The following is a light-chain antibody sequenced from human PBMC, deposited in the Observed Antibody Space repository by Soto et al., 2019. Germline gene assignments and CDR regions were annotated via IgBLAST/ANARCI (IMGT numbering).Light chain of an antibody. V-gene: IGKV3-11*01. CDR2: DAS. Sequence: EIVLTQSPATLSLSPGERATLSCRASQSVRSYLAWYQQKIGQAPRLLIYDASNRATGIPARFSGSGSGTDFTLTISSLEPEDFAVYYCQQRSNWPLTLGGGTKVEIK. J-gene: IGKJ4*01. CDR1: QSVRSY. CDR3: QQRSNWPLT.